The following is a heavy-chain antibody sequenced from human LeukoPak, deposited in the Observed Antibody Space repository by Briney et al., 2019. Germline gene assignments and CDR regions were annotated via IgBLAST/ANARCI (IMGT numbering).Heavy chain of an antibody. Sequence: ASVKVSCKASGYTFTGYYMHWVRQAPGQGLEWMGWINPNSGGTNYAQKFQGRVTMTRDTSISTAYMELSRLRSDDTAVYYCARELQWLVRAFDYWGQGTLVTVSS. D-gene: IGHD6-19*01. J-gene: IGHJ4*02. V-gene: IGHV1-2*02. CDR2: INPNSGGT. CDR3: ARELQWLVRAFDY. CDR1: GYTFTGYY.